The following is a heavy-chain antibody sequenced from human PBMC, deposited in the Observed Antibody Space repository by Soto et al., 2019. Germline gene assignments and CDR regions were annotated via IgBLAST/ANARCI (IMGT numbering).Heavy chain of an antibody. CDR1: GYTFTSYG. CDR3: ASTLGYDSSGYYYGWFDP. CDR2: ISAYNGNT. D-gene: IGHD3-22*01. J-gene: IGHJ5*02. V-gene: IGHV1-18*01. Sequence: ASVKVSCKASGYTFTSYGISWVRQAPGQGLEWMGWISAYNGNTNYAQKLQGRVTMTTDTSTSTAYMELRSLRSDDTAVYYCASTLGYDSSGYYYGWFDPWGQGTLVTVPQ.